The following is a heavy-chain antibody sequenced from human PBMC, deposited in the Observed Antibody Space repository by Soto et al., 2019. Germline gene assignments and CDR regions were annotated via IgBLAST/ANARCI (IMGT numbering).Heavy chain of an antibody. J-gene: IGHJ4*02. Sequence: GASVKVSCKASGGTLSSYAISWVRQAPGQGLEWMGGIIPIFGTANYAQKFQGRVTITADESTSTAYMELSSLRYEDTDVYYCAREQPLAGDFLYWGQGTLVTVSS. CDR1: GGTLSSYA. CDR2: IIPIFGTA. CDR3: AREQPLAGDFLY. D-gene: IGHD3-3*01. V-gene: IGHV1-69*13.